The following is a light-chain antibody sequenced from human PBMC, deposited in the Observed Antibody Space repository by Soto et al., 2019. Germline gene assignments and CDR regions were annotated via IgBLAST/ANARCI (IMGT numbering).Light chain of an antibody. J-gene: IGLJ2*01. V-gene: IGLV2-14*01. CDR3: SSHTTNNTWI. CDR2: EVS. Sequence: QSVLTQPASVSGSPGQSITISCTGTSSDIGAYIYVSWYQQLPGKAPKVLIFEVSNRPSGVSTRFSGSKSANTASLTISGLQPDDEGDYYCSSHTTNNTWIFGGGTQLTVL. CDR1: SSDIGAYIY.